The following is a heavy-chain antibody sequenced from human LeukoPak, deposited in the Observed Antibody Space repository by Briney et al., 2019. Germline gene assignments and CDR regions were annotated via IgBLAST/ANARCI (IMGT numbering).Heavy chain of an antibody. J-gene: IGHJ4*02. D-gene: IGHD6-13*01. CDR1: GGSISSYY. V-gene: IGHV4-59*01. CDR2: IYYTGST. Sequence: SETLSLTCAVSGGSISSYYWSWIRQPPGKGLEWIGYIYYTGSTDYNPSLKSRVAISVDTSKNQFSLKLSSVTAADTAVYYCARGSKAAPGTFDYWGQGTLVTVSS. CDR3: ARGSKAAPGTFDY.